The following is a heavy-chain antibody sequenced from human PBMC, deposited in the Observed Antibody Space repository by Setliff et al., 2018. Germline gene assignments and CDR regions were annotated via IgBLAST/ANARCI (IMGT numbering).Heavy chain of an antibody. CDR2: INPNSGGT. J-gene: IGHJ4*02. V-gene: IGHV1-2*06. D-gene: IGHD6-13*01. CDR3: ARDQGHGITASGPDY. CDR1: GYTFTSYG. Sequence: ASVKVSRKAAGYTFTSYGISGVRQAPGQGLEWMGRINPNSGGTNYAQKFQGRVTMTSDSSISTAYMELSGLRSDDTAMYFCARDQGHGITASGPDYWGQGTLVTVSS.